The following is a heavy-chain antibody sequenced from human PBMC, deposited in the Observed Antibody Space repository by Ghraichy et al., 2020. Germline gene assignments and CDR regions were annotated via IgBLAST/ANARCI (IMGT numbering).Heavy chain of an antibody. Sequence: SETLSLTCAISGDSVSSDTDAWNWIRQSPSRGLEWLGRTYYNSEWYTDYAFSVKSRITINADTSKNQFSLQLNSVTPEDTAIYYCTRGRWQSGLDYWGQGTLVTVSS. CDR2: TYYNSEWYT. CDR1: GDSVSSDTDA. J-gene: IGHJ4*02. V-gene: IGHV6-1*01. CDR3: TRGRWQSGLDY. D-gene: IGHD5-24*01.